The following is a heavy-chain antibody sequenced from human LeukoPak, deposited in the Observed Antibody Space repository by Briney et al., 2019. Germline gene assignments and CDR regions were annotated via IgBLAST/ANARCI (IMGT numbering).Heavy chain of an antibody. Sequence: WGSLRLSGAASGFTFSSYSMNWVRQAPGKGLEWVSSISSSSSYIYYADSVKGRFTISRDNAKNTLYLQMNSLRAEDTAVYYCSRVGAATYAFDIWGQGTMVTVSS. D-gene: IGHD3-16*01. V-gene: IGHV3-21*01. CDR3: SRVGAATYAFDI. J-gene: IGHJ3*02. CDR2: ISSSSSYI. CDR1: GFTFSSYS.